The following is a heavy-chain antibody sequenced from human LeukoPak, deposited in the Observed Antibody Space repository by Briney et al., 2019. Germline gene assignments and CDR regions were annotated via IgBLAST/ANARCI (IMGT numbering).Heavy chain of an antibody. V-gene: IGHV3-30*14. CDR1: GLTFRNYA. D-gene: IGHD3-3*01. Sequence: GGSLRLSCAASGLTFRNYAMHWVRQAPGKGLEWVAVKSYDGNDKYYADSVKGRFTISRDDSKDTLYLQMNSLRPDDTAVYYCATAGVAPGDYWGQGTLVTVSS. CDR3: ATAGVAPGDY. CDR2: KSYDGNDK. J-gene: IGHJ4*02.